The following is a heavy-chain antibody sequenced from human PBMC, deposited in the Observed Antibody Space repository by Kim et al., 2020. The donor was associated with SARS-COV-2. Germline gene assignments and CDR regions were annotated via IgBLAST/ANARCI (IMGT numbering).Heavy chain of an antibody. V-gene: IGHV3-64D*06. CDR3: VKDFRPRLGYSGYDSGFDY. CDR2: ISSNGGST. Sequence: GGSLRLFCSASGFTFSSYAMHWVRQAPGKGLEYVSAISSNGGSTYYADSVKGRFTISRDNSKNTLYLQMSSLRAEDTDVYYCVKDFRPRLGYSGYDSGFDYWGQGTLVTVSS. CDR1: GFTFSSYA. D-gene: IGHD5-12*01. J-gene: IGHJ4*02.